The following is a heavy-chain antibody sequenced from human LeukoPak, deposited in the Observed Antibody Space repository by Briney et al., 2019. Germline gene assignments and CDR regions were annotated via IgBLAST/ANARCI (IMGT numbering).Heavy chain of an antibody. Sequence: SETLSLTCTVSGGSISGYYWSWIRQPPGKGLEWIGYIYYSGGTKYNPSLKSRVTISVDTSKNQFSLKLSSVTAADTAVYYCARGMGPLDYWGQGTLVTVSS. D-gene: IGHD1-26*01. CDR1: GGSISGYY. V-gene: IGHV4-59*01. J-gene: IGHJ4*02. CDR2: IYYSGGT. CDR3: ARGMGPLDY.